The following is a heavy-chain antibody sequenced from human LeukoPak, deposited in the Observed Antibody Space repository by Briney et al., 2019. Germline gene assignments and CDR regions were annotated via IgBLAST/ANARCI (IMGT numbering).Heavy chain of an antibody. D-gene: IGHD2-2*01. V-gene: IGHV1-2*02. CDR3: AREYCTSSSCYGWFDP. J-gene: IGHJ5*02. CDR2: INPNNGGT. Sequence: ASVKVSCKTSGYTFTDYYIHWVRQAPGQGLEWMGRINPNNGGTKYAQKFQGRVTMTRDTSISTAYMDLSSLRSDDTAVYFCAREYCTSSSCYGWFDPWGQGTLVTLSS. CDR1: GYTFTDYY.